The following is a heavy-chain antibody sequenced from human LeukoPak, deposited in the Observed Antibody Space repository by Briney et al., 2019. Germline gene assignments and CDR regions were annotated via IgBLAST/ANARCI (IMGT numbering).Heavy chain of an antibody. CDR2: ISGGSDYI. CDR1: GFMFNGYS. J-gene: IGHJ4*02. Sequence: GGSLRLSCAASGFMFNGYSMTWVRQAPGKGLEWVSYISGGSDYIFYTDSVKGRFTISRDNAKKSLYLQLNSLRVEDTAVYYCARWGLGPSFDYWGQGTRVTVSS. V-gene: IGHV3-21*01. D-gene: IGHD1-26*01. CDR3: ARWGLGPSFDY.